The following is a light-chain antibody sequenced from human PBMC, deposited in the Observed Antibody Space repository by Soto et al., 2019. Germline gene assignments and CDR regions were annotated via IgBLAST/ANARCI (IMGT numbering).Light chain of an antibody. Sequence: DIQMTQSPSSLSASVGDRVTITCRASQSISTYLHWYQQKPGKAPNLLIYAASTLPSGVPSRFSGSGSGTYFTLTISSLQPEDFATYFCQYGYSTPLTFGGGTKVDIK. J-gene: IGKJ4*01. CDR2: AAS. CDR1: QSISTY. V-gene: IGKV1-39*01. CDR3: QYGYSTPLT.